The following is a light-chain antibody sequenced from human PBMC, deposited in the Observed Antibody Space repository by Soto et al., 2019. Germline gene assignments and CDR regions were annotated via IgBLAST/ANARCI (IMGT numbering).Light chain of an antibody. J-gene: IGKJ2*01. CDR1: QSVSSN. Sequence: EIVMTQSPATLSVSPGERATLSCRASQSVSSNLAWYQQKPGQAPRLLIYGASTRATGIPARFSGSGSGTEFTLTISSLQPEDSATYYCQQGYSTLPYTFGQGTKLEI. CDR2: GAS. CDR3: QQGYSTLPYT. V-gene: IGKV3-15*01.